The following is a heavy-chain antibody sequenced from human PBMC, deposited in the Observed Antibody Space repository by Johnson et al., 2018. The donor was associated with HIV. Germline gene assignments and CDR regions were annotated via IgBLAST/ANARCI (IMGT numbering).Heavy chain of an antibody. J-gene: IGHJ3*02. V-gene: IGHV3-15*01. D-gene: IGHD4-17*01. CDR3: TTAIPRSTTVITTPDAFDI. Sequence: EVQLVESGGGLVKPGGSLRLSCAASGFTFSDYYINWIRQAPGKGLEWVGRIKSKTDGGTTDYAAPVKGRFTISRDDSKNTLYMQMNSLKTEDTAVYYCTTAIPRSTTVITTPDAFDIWGQGTMVTVSS. CDR2: IKSKTDGGTT. CDR1: GFTFSDYY.